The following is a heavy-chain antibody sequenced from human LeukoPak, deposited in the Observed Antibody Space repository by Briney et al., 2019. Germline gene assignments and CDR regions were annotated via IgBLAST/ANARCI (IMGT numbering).Heavy chain of an antibody. CDR2: IIPIFGTA. D-gene: IGHD3-10*01. CDR1: GGTFSSYA. J-gene: IGHJ6*04. CDR3: ASPSMVRGVDYYYYGMDV. V-gene: IGHV1-69*01. Sequence: SVKVSCKASGGTFSSYAISWVRQAPGQGPEWMGGIIPIFGTANYAQKFQGRVTITADESTSTAYMELSSLRSEDTAVYYCASPSMVRGVDYYYYGMDVWGKGTTVTVSS.